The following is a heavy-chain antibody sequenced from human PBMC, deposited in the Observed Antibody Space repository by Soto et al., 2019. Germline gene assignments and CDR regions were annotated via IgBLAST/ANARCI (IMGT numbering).Heavy chain of an antibody. CDR3: AKDVEALARVGGMDV. J-gene: IGHJ6*02. Sequence: GGSLRLSCAASGFTFSSYGMHWVRQAPGKGLEWVAVISYDGSNKYYADSVKGRFTISRDNSKNTLYLQMNSLRAEDTAVYHCAKDVEALARVGGMDVWGQGTTVTVSS. CDR1: GFTFSSYG. CDR2: ISYDGSNK. V-gene: IGHV3-30*18. D-gene: IGHD6-6*01.